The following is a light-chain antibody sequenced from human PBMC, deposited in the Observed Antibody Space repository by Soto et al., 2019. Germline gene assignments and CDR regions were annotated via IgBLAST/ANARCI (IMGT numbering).Light chain of an antibody. V-gene: IGKV1-12*01. Sequence: DIQMTQSPSSMSASVGDRVTLTCRSSEDISTWFAWYQQKPGKAPKLLIYAASSLQSGVPSRFSGSGSGTDFTLTISSLQHEDFATYYCQQSYYNPTFGQGTKVDIK. CDR3: QQSYYNPT. CDR1: EDISTW. CDR2: AAS. J-gene: IGKJ1*01.